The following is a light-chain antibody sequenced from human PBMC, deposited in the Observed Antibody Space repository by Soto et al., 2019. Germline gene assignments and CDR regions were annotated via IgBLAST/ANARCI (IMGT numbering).Light chain of an antibody. CDR3: QQYAGSPKT. J-gene: IGKJ2*01. V-gene: IGKV3-20*01. Sequence: EIVLTQSPAALSLSLGERATLSCRASQYLSTSYLAWYQQKAGQAPRLLIYGTSRRATGIPDRVSGSGSGTDFTLTITRLEPEDFPVYYCQQYAGSPKTFGLGTKLEIK. CDR1: QYLSTSY. CDR2: GTS.